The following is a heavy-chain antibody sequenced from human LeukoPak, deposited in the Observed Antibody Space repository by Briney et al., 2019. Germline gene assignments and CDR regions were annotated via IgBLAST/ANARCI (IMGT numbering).Heavy chain of an antibody. CDR2: IKQDGSEK. CDR1: GFTFSSYW. V-gene: IGHV3-7*01. D-gene: IGHD5-24*01. J-gene: IGHJ5*02. Sequence: GALRLSCAASGFTFSSYWMSWVRQAPGKGLEWVANIKQDGSEKYYVDSVKGRFTISRDNAKNSLYLQMNSLRAEDTAVYYCARAHGLHSFDPWGQGTLVTVSS. CDR3: ARAHGLHSFDP.